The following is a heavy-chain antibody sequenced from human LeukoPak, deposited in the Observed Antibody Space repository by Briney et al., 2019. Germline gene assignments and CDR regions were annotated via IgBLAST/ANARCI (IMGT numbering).Heavy chain of an antibody. CDR1: GYTFTSYD. J-gene: IGHJ4*02. Sequence: ASVKVSCKASGYTFTSYDINWARQATGQGLEWMGWMNPNSGNTGYAQKFQGRVTMTRNTSISTAYMELSSLRSEDTAVYYCARGLVDFWSGYYNRNFDYWGQGTLVTVSS. D-gene: IGHD3-3*01. V-gene: IGHV1-8*01. CDR2: MNPNSGNT. CDR3: ARGLVDFWSGYYNRNFDY.